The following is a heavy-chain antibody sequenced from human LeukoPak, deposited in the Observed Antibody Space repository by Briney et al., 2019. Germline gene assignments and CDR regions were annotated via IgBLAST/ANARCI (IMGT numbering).Heavy chain of an antibody. CDR2: IIPIFGTA. V-gene: IGHV1-69*13. Sequence: GASVKVSCKASGGTFSSYAISWVRQAPGQGLEWMGGIIPIFGTANYAQKFQGRVTITADESTSTAYMELSRLRSDDTAVYYCARGSVVVVPVATDAFDIWGQGTMVTVSS. CDR1: GGTFSSYA. D-gene: IGHD2-2*01. J-gene: IGHJ3*02. CDR3: ARGSVVVVPVATDAFDI.